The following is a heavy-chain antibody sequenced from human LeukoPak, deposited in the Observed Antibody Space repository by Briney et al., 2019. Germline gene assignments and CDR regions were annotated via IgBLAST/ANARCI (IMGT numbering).Heavy chain of an antibody. V-gene: IGHV3-72*01. Sequence: GGSLRLSCAASGITVSTNYMSWVRQAPGKGLEWVGRTRNKANSYTTEYAASVKGSFTISRDDSKDSLYLQMSSLKTEDTAVYYCARVFGDTLGWDYMDVWGKGTTVTVSS. CDR1: GITVSTNY. CDR2: TRNKANSYTT. D-gene: IGHD2-21*02. J-gene: IGHJ6*03. CDR3: ARVFGDTLGWDYMDV.